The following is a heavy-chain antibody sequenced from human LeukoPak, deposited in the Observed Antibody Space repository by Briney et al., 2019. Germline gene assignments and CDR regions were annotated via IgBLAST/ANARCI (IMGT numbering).Heavy chain of an antibody. CDR3: ARDSLPYSSSWSPFDY. Sequence: GGSLRLSCAASGFTFSSYSMNWVRQAPGKGLEWVSSISSSSSYIHYADSVKGRFTISRDNAKNSLYLQMNSLRAEDTAVYYCARDSLPYSSSWSPFDYWGQGTLVTVSS. CDR2: ISSSSSYI. D-gene: IGHD6-13*01. CDR1: GFTFSSYS. V-gene: IGHV3-21*01. J-gene: IGHJ4*02.